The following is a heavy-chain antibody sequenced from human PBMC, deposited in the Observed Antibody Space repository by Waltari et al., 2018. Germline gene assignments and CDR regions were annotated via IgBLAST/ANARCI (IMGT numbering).Heavy chain of an antibody. CDR2: IGGSGYKT. V-gene: IGHV3-23*04. CDR3: ANHVQGGYGALEI. CDR1: GFTFRNYL. D-gene: IGHD1-1*01. Sequence: EVQLVESGGGLVQPGGSLRLSCAASGFTFRNYLMSWVRQGPGKGLGWVSSIGGSGYKTWYADCVKGRFTISRDGSKNTLYLQTTSVGAEDSGLYYGANHVQGGYGALEIWGQGTMVTVS. J-gene: IGHJ3*02.